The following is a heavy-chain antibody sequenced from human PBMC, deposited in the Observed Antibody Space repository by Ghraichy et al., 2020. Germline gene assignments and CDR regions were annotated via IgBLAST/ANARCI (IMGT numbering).Heavy chain of an antibody. D-gene: IGHD2-2*01. V-gene: IGHV1-18*04. J-gene: IGHJ6*02. Sequence: ASVKVSCKASGYTFRIYDISWVRQAPGQGLEWMGWISGYNGDTKYAQKLQDRLTMTTDTSTNTAYMELRSLRSDDTAVYYCARTRISSAHRGVDVWGQGTAVTVSS. CDR1: GYTFRIYD. CDR3: ARTRISSAHRGVDV. CDR2: ISGYNGDT.